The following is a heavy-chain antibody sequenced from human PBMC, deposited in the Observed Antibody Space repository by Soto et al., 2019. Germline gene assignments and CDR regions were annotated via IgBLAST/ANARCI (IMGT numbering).Heavy chain of an antibody. J-gene: IGHJ4*02. D-gene: IGHD6-13*01. CDR3: VRVTAPGTIDC. Sequence: KQSQTLSLTCAISGDSVSSNSAAWNWFRQSPSRGLEWLGRTYYRSNWFSDYAVSVKGRISINPDTSKNQFSLQLDSVTPEDTAVYFCVRVTAPGTIDCWGQGTPVTVS. CDR1: GDSVSSNSAA. CDR2: TYYRSNWFS. V-gene: IGHV6-1*01.